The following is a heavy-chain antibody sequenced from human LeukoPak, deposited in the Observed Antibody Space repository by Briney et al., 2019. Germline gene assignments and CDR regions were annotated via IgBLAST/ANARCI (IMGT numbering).Heavy chain of an antibody. J-gene: IGHJ4*02. D-gene: IGHD6-19*01. V-gene: IGHV4-38-2*01. CDR3: ARSVAGSFY. Sequence: SETLSLTCAASGYSISSGYYWGWIRQPPGKGLEWIGSINHSGSTYYNPSLKSRVTISVDTSKNQFSLKLSSVTAADTAVYYCARSVAGSFYWGQGTLVTVSS. CDR2: INHSGST. CDR1: GYSISSGYY.